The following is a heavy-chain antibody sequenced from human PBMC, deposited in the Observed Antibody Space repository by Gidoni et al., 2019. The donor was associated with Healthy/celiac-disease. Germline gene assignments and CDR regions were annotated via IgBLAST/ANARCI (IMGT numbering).Heavy chain of an antibody. CDR3: ARIQELRLGELSYDY. V-gene: IGHV2-26*01. Sequence: QVTLKEPGPVLVKPTETLTLTCTVSGFPLSNARMGVSWFRQPPGKALEWLAHMFSTDEKSYSTSLKSRLTISKDTSKSQMVLTMTHMDPVDTATYYCARIQELRLGELSYDYWGQGTLVTVSS. J-gene: IGHJ4*02. D-gene: IGHD3-16*02. CDR1: GFPLSNARMG. CDR2: MFSTDEK.